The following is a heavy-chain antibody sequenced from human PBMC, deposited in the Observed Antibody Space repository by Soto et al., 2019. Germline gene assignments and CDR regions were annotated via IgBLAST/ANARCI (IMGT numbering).Heavy chain of an antibody. D-gene: IGHD3-10*01. Sequence: SSETLSLTCAVYGGSSNNYYWSWIRQPPGKGLEWIGEINHSGSTNYNASLKSRVTISEDTSKKQFSLELRFVTAADTAVYYCARGGLIRGVLYYWGQGTLVTVSS. CDR3: ARGGLIRGVLYY. J-gene: IGHJ4*02. CDR2: INHSGST. CDR1: GGSSNNYY. V-gene: IGHV4-34*01.